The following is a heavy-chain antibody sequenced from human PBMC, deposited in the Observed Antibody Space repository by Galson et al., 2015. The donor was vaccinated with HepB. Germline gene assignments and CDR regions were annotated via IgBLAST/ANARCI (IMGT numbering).Heavy chain of an antibody. CDR2: IYSSGST. CDR3: AKQNPVRAQLRYFDY. D-gene: IGHD1-26*01. V-gene: IGHV4-59*08. CDR1: GGSISSYY. Sequence: SETLSLTCTVSGGSISSYYWSWIRQPPGKGLEWIGYIYSSGSTNYNPSLKSRVTISVDTSKNQFSLKLSSVTAADTAVYYCAKQNPVRAQLRYFDYWGQGTLVTVSS. J-gene: IGHJ4*02.